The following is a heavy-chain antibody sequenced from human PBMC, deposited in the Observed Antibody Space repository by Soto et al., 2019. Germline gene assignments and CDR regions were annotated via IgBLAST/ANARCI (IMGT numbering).Heavy chain of an antibody. CDR2: IKEDGSEK. D-gene: IGHD2-2*01. V-gene: IGHV3-7*04. CDR3: ATGSGAMLY. J-gene: IGHJ4*02. Sequence: EVQLVESGGGLVQPGGSLRLSCVASGFTFSRYWMSWVRQAPGKGLEWVANIKEDGSEKSYVDSVKGRFTISRDNDKNSLYLQVNTLRAEDTAVYYCATGSGAMLYWGQGTLVTVSS. CDR1: GFTFSRYW.